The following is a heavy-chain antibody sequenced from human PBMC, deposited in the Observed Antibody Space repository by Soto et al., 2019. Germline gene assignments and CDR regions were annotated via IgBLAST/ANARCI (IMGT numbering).Heavy chain of an antibody. J-gene: IGHJ4*02. CDR3: ARHVLRFLEWLSDGVSGDMAYFDY. CDR1: GGSISSSSYY. Sequence: SETLSLTCTVSGGSISSSSYYWGWIRQPPGKGLEWIGSIYYSGSTYYNPSLKSRVTISVDTSKNQFSLKLSSVTAAETAVYYCARHVLRFLEWLSDGVSGDMAYFDYWGQGTLVTVSS. V-gene: IGHV4-39*01. CDR2: IYYSGST. D-gene: IGHD3-3*01.